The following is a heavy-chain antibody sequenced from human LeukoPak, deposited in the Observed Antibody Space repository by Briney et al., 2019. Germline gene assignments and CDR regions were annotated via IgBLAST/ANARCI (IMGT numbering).Heavy chain of an antibody. CDR3: ARRWLQLHAFDI. D-gene: IGHD5-24*01. J-gene: IGHJ3*02. Sequence: GGSLRLSCAASGFTFDDYAMHWVRHAPGKGLEWVSGISWNSGSIGYADSVKGRFTISRDNAKNSLYLQMNSLRAEDTAVYYCARRWLQLHAFDIWGQGTMVTVSS. CDR1: GFTFDDYA. CDR2: ISWNSGSI. V-gene: IGHV3-9*01.